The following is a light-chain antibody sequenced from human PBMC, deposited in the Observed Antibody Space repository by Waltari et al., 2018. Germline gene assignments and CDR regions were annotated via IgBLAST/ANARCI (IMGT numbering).Light chain of an antibody. J-gene: IGLJ3*02. CDR1: SLRSYY. CDR2: GKN. V-gene: IGLV3-19*01. Sequence: SSELTQDPAVSVALGQTVRITCQGDSLRSYYASWYQQKPGQAPVLVIYGKNNRPSGIPDRFSGSSSGNTASLTITGALAEDEADYYCNSRDSSGNHPWVFGGGTKLTVL. CDR3: NSRDSSGNHPWV.